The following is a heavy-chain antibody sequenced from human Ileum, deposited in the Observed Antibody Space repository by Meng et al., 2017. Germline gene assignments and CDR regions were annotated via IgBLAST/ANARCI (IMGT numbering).Heavy chain of an antibody. CDR1: GFSFSSYE. Sequence: GESLQISCAASGFSFSSYEMNWVRQAPGKGLEWVSYISSSGNTIYYADSVKGRFTISRDNAKNSLYLQMNSLRAEDMAVYYCARGYCGSDCYSFYLNWGQGTLVTVSS. CDR2: ISSSGNTI. CDR3: ARGYCGSDCYSFYLN. D-gene: IGHD2-21*02. V-gene: IGHV3-48*03. J-gene: IGHJ4*02.